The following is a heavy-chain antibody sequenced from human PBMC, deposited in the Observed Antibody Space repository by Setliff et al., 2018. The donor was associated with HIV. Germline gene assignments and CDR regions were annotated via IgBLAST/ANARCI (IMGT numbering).Heavy chain of an antibody. CDR1: GGSIINNF. Sequence: SETLSLTCTVSGGSIINNFWSWIRLPPGKGLEYIGYINYSGNTDYNPSLKSRVTISVDTSRNQFSLKLSSVTAADTAVYYCARSPGVDTNMAFDYWGQGMLVTVSS. CDR3: ARSPGVDTNMAFDY. J-gene: IGHJ4*02. D-gene: IGHD5-18*01. V-gene: IGHV4-59*01. CDR2: INYSGNT.